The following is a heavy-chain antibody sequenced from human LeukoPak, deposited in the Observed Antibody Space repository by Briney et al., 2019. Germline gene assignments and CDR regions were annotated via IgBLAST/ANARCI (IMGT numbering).Heavy chain of an antibody. D-gene: IGHD6-6*01. V-gene: IGHV4-38-2*02. CDR3: ARDFSSSSTVYYYYYMDV. CDR1: GYSISSGYY. J-gene: IGHJ6*03. CDR2: FYHSGST. Sequence: SETLSLTCTVSGYSISSGYYWGWIRQPPGKGLEWIGSFYHSGSTYYNPSLKSRVTISVDTSKNQFSLKLSSVTAADTAIYYCARDFSSSSTVYYYYYMDVWGKGTTVTVSS.